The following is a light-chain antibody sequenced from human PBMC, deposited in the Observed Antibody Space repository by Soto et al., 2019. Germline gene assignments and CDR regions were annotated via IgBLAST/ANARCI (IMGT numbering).Light chain of an antibody. CDR2: EVS. V-gene: IGLV2-8*01. CDR1: SSDVGGYNY. CDR3: SSYAGSNKGV. Sequence: QSALTQPPSASGSPGQSVTISCTGTSSDVGGYNYVSWYQQHPGKAPKLMIYEVSKRPSGVPDRFSGSKYGNTASLTVSGLQAEDEADYYCSSYAGSNKGVFGGGTKLTVL. J-gene: IGLJ2*01.